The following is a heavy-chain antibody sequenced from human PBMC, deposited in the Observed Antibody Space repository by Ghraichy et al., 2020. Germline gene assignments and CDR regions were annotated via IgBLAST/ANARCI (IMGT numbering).Heavy chain of an antibody. D-gene: IGHD6-13*01. V-gene: IGHV4-39*01. CDR2: IYYTGNT. CDR3: ARHRDPAAAGFDY. Sequence: SETLSLTCTVSGGSISSSGHYLGWIRQPPGKGLEWFGSIYYTGNTYPNPSLKSRVTISVDTSKNQFSLKMSSVTAADTALYYCARHRDPAAAGFDYWGQGIQVTVSS. J-gene: IGHJ4*02. CDR1: GGSISSSGHY.